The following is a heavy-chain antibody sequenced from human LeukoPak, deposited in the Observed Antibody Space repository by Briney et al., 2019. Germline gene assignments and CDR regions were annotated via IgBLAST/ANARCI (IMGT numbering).Heavy chain of an antibody. V-gene: IGHV1-18*01. J-gene: IGHJ3*02. Sequence: ASVKVSCKASGYTFTSYGISWVRQAPGQGLEWMGWISAYNGNTNYAQKLQGRVTMSTDTSTSTAYMELRSLRSDDTAVYYCARDPIMTGPDAFDIWGQGTMVTVSS. CDR1: GYTFTSYG. CDR2: ISAYNGNT. D-gene: IGHD3-9*01. CDR3: ARDPIMTGPDAFDI.